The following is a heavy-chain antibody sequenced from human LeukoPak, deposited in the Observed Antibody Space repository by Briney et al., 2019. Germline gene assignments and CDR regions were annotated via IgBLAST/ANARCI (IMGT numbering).Heavy chain of an antibody. CDR3: ARSKDILTGYCFDY. Sequence: SETLSLTCTVSGGSISSYYWSWIRQPAGKGLEWIGRIYTSGSTTYNPSLKSRVTMSVDTSKNQFSLKLSSVTAADTAVYYCARSKDILTGYCFDYWGQGTLVTVSS. CDR2: IYTSGST. V-gene: IGHV4-4*07. D-gene: IGHD3-9*01. J-gene: IGHJ4*02. CDR1: GGSISSYY.